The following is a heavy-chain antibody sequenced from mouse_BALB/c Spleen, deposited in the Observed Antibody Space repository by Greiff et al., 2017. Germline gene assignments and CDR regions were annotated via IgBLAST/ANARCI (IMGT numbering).Heavy chain of an antibody. CDR3: VRSFMGFFDY. J-gene: IGHJ2*01. V-gene: IGHV2-9-2*01. Sequence: QVQLKESGPGLVAPSQSLSITCTVSGFSLTSYDISWIRQPPGKGLEWLGVIWTGGGTNYNSAFMSRLSISKDNSKSQVFLKMNSLQTDDTAIYYCVRSFMGFFDYWGQGTTLTVSS. CDR1: GFSLTSYD. D-gene: IGHD1-2*01. CDR2: IWTGGGT.